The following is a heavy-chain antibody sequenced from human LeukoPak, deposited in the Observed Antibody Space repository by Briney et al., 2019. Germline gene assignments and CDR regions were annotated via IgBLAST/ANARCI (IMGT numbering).Heavy chain of an antibody. D-gene: IGHD6-6*01. V-gene: IGHV1-69*13. CDR1: GGTFSSYA. J-gene: IGHJ4*02. Sequence: SVKVSCKASGGTFSSYAISWVRQAPGQGLEWMGGIIPIFGTANYAQKFQGRVTITADESTSTVYMELSSLRSEDTAVYYCARAAYSSSYAAGYWGQGTLVTVSS. CDR2: IIPIFGTA. CDR3: ARAAYSSSYAAGY.